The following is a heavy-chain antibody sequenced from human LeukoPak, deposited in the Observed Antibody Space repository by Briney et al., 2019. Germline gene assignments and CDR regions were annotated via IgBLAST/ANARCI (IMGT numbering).Heavy chain of an antibody. Sequence: GGSLRLSCAASGFTFSSYEMNWVRQAPGKGLEWVSYISSSGSTIYYADSVKGRFTISRDNAKNSLYLQMNSLRAEDTAVYYCARERGVGATTFAFDYWDQGTLVTVSS. V-gene: IGHV3-48*03. CDR1: GFTFSSYE. CDR2: ISSSGSTI. D-gene: IGHD1-26*01. J-gene: IGHJ4*02. CDR3: ARERGVGATTFAFDY.